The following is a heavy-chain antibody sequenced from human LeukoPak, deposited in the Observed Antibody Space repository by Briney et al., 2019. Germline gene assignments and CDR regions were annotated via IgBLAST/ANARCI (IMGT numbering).Heavy chain of an antibody. Sequence: PGGSLRLSCAASGFTFSNFWMHWVRQAPGKGLVWVALIYGDGSFTRYADSVKGRFTISRDNSKNTLYLQMNSLRAEDTAVYYCASARFDPWGQGTLVTVSS. CDR1: GFTFSNFW. V-gene: IGHV3-74*01. J-gene: IGHJ5*02. CDR3: ASARFDP. CDR2: IYGDGSFT.